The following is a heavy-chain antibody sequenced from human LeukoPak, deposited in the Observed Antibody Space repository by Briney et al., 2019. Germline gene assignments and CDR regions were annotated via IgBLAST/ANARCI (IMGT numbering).Heavy chain of an antibody. Sequence: GGSLRLSCAASGFTFSTHWMNWVRQGPGKGLEWVANIKQDGSEKYYVDSVKGRFTISRDNAKNSLHLQMNSLRAEDTAVYYCARRVSSSWYSLAALDYWGQGTLVIVSS. J-gene: IGHJ4*02. CDR2: IKQDGSEK. CDR1: GFTFSTHW. CDR3: ARRVSSSWYSLAALDY. D-gene: IGHD6-13*01. V-gene: IGHV3-7*01.